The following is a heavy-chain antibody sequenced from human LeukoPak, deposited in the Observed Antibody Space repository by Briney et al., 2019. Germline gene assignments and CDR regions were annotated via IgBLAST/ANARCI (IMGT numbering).Heavy chain of an antibody. CDR3: AKDHVAVADTLPDY. V-gene: IGHV3-30*18. D-gene: IGHD6-19*01. J-gene: IGHJ4*02. Sequence: GGSLRLSCEASGFTFSSYGMHWLRQAPGKGLEWVAVISYDGSNKYYADSVKGRFTISRDNSKNTLYLQMNSLRAEDTAVYYCAKDHVAVADTLPDYWGQGTLVTVSS. CDR1: GFTFSSYG. CDR2: ISYDGSNK.